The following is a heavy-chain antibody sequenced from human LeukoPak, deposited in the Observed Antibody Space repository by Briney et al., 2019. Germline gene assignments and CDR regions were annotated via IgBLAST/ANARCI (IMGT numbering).Heavy chain of an antibody. CDR2: INPNSGGT. CDR1: GYTFTGYY. J-gene: IGHJ4*02. D-gene: IGHD6-19*01. CDR3: ARHLPYSSGWDPEDY. V-gene: IGHV1-2*02. Sequence: ASVTVSCKASGYTFTGYYMHWVRQAPGQGLEWMGWINPNSGGTNYAQKFQGRVTMTRDTSISTAYMELSRLRSDDTAVYYCARHLPYSSGWDPEDYWSQGTLVTVSS.